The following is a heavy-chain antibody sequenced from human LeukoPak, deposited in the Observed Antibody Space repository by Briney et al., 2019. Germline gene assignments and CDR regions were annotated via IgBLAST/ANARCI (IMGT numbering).Heavy chain of an antibody. J-gene: IGHJ4*02. CDR1: GGSISSYY. CDR2: IYTSGST. Sequence: SETLSLTCTVSGGSISSYYWSCIRQPAGKGLEWIGRIYTSGSTYHNPSLKSRVTISVDTSKNQFSLKLTSVTAADTAVYYCARAIEVGAMTPFDYWGQGTLVAVSS. D-gene: IGHD1-26*01. V-gene: IGHV4-4*07. CDR3: ARAIEVGAMTPFDY.